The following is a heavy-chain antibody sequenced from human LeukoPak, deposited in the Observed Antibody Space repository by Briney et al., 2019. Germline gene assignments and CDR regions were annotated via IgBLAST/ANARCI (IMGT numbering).Heavy chain of an antibody. CDR1: GGSFSGYY. Sequence: SETLSLXCAVYGGSFSGYYWSWIRQPPGKGLEWIGEINHSGSTNYNPSLKSRVTISVDTSKNQFSLKLSSVTAADTAVYYCARGREGVDFSSGYSSPYYYYMDVWGKGTTVTVSS. V-gene: IGHV4-34*01. D-gene: IGHD3-3*01. CDR2: INHSGST. CDR3: ARGREGVDFSSGYSSPYYYYMDV. J-gene: IGHJ6*03.